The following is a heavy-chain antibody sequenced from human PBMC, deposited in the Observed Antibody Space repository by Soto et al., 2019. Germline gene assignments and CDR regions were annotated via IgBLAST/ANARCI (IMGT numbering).Heavy chain of an antibody. Sequence: SETLSLTCTVSGASISRGNYYWGWIRQTPGKGPEWIGSVTYSGTTYYNPSLKGRVTISVDTSRNRFSLKLNSVTAADAALYYCARKVSSVEVRVWGQGTTVTVSS. J-gene: IGHJ6*02. CDR3: ARKVSSVEVRV. CDR1: GASISRGNYY. V-gene: IGHV4-39*02. D-gene: IGHD1-7*01. CDR2: VTYSGTT.